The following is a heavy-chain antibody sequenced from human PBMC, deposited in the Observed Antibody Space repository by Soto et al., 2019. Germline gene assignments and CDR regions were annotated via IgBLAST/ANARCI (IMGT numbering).Heavy chain of an antibody. D-gene: IGHD1-20*01. CDR3: AREVGNNWNYYGMDV. CDR1: GGTFSSYA. Sequence: VASVKVSCKASGGTFSSYAISWVRQAPGQGLEWMGGIIPIFGTANYAQKFQGRVTITADESTSTAYMELSSLRSEDTAVYYCAREVGNNWNYYGMDVWGQGTTVTVS. CDR2: IIPIFGTA. V-gene: IGHV1-69*13. J-gene: IGHJ6*02.